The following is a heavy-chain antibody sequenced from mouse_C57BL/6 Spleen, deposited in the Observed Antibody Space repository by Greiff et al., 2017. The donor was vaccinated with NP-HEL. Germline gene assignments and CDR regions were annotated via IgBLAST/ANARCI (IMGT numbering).Heavy chain of an antibody. CDR1: GFTFSSYG. Sequence: EVKLVESGGDLVKPGGSLKLSCAASGFTFSSYGMSWVRQTPDKRLEWVATISSGGSYTYYPASVKGRFTITRDNAKNTLYLQMSSLKTEETAMYYCAKQGEGDEFDYWGQGTTVTVSS. CDR2: ISSGGSYT. D-gene: IGHD2-13*01. J-gene: IGHJ2*01. CDR3: AKQGEGDEFDY. V-gene: IGHV5-6*01.